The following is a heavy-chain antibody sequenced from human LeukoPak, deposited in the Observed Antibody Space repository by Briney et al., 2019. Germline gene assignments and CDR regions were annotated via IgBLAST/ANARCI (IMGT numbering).Heavy chain of an antibody. CDR1: GFTFSNYG. Sequence: GGSPRLSCAASGFTFSNYGMNWVRQAPGKGLEWVSFISSSSSYINYGDSVKGRFTISRDNAKNSLYLQMNSLRAEDTAVYYCARRGGGVAGTFDYWGQGTLVTVSS. CDR3: ARRGGGVAGTFDY. V-gene: IGHV3-21*01. D-gene: IGHD6-19*01. CDR2: ISSSSSYI. J-gene: IGHJ4*02.